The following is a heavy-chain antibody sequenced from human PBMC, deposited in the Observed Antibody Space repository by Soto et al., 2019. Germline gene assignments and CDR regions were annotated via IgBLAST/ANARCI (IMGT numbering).Heavy chain of an antibody. D-gene: IGHD6-19*01. CDR1: GFTFSSYA. J-gene: IGHJ4*02. CDR3: ARDSYSSGWSPDY. Sequence: QVQLVESGGGVVQPGRSLRLSCAASGFTFSSYAMHWVRQAPGKGLEWVAVISYDGSNKYYADSVKGRFTISRDNSKNTRYLQMNSLRAEDTAVYYCARDSYSSGWSPDYWGQGTLVTVSS. V-gene: IGHV3-30-3*01. CDR2: ISYDGSNK.